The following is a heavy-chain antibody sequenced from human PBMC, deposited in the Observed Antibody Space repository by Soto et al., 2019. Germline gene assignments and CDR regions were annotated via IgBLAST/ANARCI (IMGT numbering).Heavy chain of an antibody. CDR2: IIPIFGTA. D-gene: IGHD6-6*01. Sequence: ASVKVSCKASGGTFSSYAISWVRQAPGQGLEWMGGIIPIFGTANYAQKFQGRVTITADESTSTAYMELSSLRSEDTAVYYCASSGSSSSPYYYGMDVWGQGTTVTVSS. CDR3: ASSGSSSSPYYYGMDV. V-gene: IGHV1-69*13. CDR1: GGTFSSYA. J-gene: IGHJ6*02.